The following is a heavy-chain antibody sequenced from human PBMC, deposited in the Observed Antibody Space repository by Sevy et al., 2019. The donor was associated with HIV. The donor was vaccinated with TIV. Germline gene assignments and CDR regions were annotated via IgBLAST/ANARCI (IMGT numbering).Heavy chain of an antibody. Sequence: ASVKVSCKASGYTFTGYYMHWVRQAPGQGLEWMGRINPNSGGTNYAQKFQGRVTMTRDTSISTAYMELSRLRSDDTAVYYCARGLGDYDILTGYYISYFEYWGQGTLVTVSS. V-gene: IGHV1-2*06. CDR3: ARGLGDYDILTGYYISYFEY. J-gene: IGHJ4*02. CDR2: INPNSGGT. D-gene: IGHD3-9*01. CDR1: GYTFTGYY.